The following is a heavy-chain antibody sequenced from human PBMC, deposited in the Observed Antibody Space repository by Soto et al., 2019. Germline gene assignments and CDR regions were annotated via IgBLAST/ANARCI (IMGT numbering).Heavy chain of an antibody. V-gene: IGHV3-33*01. CDR1: GFTFSTFA. CDR3: VADQDRRPPRAFAV. J-gene: IGHJ3*01. D-gene: IGHD3-22*01. CDR2: IYLDGSEK. Sequence: QVQLVESGGGVVQPGGSLRLSCGAYGFTFSTFAMHWVRQAPGKGLEWVAIIYLDGSEKFYADSVKGRFTISRDNSKNTVHLQINSLRVEDTGVYYCVADQDRRPPRAFAVWGQGTMVTFSS.